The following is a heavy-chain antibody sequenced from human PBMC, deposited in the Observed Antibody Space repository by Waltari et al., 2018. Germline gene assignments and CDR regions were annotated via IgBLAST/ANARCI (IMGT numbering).Heavy chain of an antibody. Sequence: EVQLLESGGGLVQPGGSLRLSCAASGFTFSSYAMRWVRQAPGTGLEWVSAISGSGGSTYYADSVKGRFTISRDNSKNTLYLQMNSLRAEDTAVYYCAKDQKFVLLYYYYYGMDVWGQGTTVTVSS. J-gene: IGHJ6*02. CDR1: GFTFSSYA. CDR3: AKDQKFVLLYYYYYGMDV. CDR2: ISGSGGST. D-gene: IGHD3-10*01. V-gene: IGHV3-23*01.